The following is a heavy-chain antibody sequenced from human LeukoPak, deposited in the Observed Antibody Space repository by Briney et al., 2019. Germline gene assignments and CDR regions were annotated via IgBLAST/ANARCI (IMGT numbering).Heavy chain of an antibody. CDR2: ISSSSSYI. CDR1: GFTFSSYS. V-gene: IGHV3-21*01. D-gene: IGHD5-12*01. CDR3: ARDVVASPSYGMDV. Sequence: PGGSLRLSCAASGFTFSSYSMNWVRQAPGKGLEWVSSISSSSSYIYYADSVKGRFTISRDNAKNSLYLQMNSLRAEDTAVYYCARDVVASPSYGMDVWGQGTTVTVSS. J-gene: IGHJ6*02.